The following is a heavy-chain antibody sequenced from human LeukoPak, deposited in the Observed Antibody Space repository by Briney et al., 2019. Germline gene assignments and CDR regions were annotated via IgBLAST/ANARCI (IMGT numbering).Heavy chain of an antibody. CDR2: IKQDGSEK. V-gene: IGHV3-7*01. CDR1: GFTFSNYW. D-gene: IGHD3-10*01. CDR3: AKDAQVRGVINGFDY. Sequence: GGSLRLSCAASGFTFSNYWMSWVRQAPGKGLEWVANIKQDGSEKYYVDSVKGRFTISRDNAKNSLYLQMNSLRVEDTAVYYCAKDAQVRGVINGFDYWGQGTLVTVSS. J-gene: IGHJ4*02.